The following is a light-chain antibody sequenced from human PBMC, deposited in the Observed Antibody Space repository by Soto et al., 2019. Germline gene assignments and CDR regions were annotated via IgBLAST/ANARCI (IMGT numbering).Light chain of an antibody. J-gene: IGKJ1*01. V-gene: IGKV1-5*01. CDR3: QQKNSHPWT. CDR1: PSISVW. CDR2: DAS. Sequence: DIQMTQSPSALSPSIGDRVTITCRASPSISVWLAWYQQKPGKAPKLLIYDASTLESGVPSLFSGRGSGTEFTLTISRLQHDDFVTYYCQQKNSHPWTFGQGTRMEIK.